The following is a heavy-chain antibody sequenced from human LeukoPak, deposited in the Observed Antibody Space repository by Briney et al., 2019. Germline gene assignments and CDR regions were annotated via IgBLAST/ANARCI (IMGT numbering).Heavy chain of an antibody. D-gene: IGHD6-13*01. Sequence: SQTLSLTCDITGDSFSSNSAAWNWIRQSPSRGLEWLGRTYYRSKWYSDYAVSVESRVIINADTSKNQLSLQLNSVTPEDTAVYYCARDGYSSTWYVFDYWGQGTLVTVSS. CDR3: ARDGYSSTWYVFDY. J-gene: IGHJ4*02. CDR2: TYYRSKWYS. CDR1: GDSFSSNSAA. V-gene: IGHV6-1*01.